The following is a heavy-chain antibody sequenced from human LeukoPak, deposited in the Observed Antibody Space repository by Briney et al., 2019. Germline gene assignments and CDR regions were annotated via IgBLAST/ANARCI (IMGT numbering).Heavy chain of an antibody. D-gene: IGHD2-21*02. V-gene: IGHV3-7*05. J-gene: IGHJ3*02. CDR2: IKQDGSEK. Sequence: GGSLRLSCAASRFTFSSYWMTWVRQAPGKGLEWVANIKQDGSEKYYVGSVKGRFTISRDNTKNSLYLQMNSLRAEDTAIYYCARRCGDCLGASDIWGQGTMVTVSS. CDR3: ARRCGDCLGASDI. CDR1: RFTFSSYW.